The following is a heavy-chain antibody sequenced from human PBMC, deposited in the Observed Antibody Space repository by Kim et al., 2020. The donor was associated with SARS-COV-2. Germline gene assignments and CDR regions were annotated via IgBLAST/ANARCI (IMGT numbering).Heavy chain of an antibody. CDR3: ARKVRDRVGATGWFDP. V-gene: IGHV1-69*13. Sequence: SVKVSCKASGGTFSSYAISWVRQAPGQGLEWMGGIIPIFGTANYAQKFQGRVTITADESTSTAYMELSSLRSEDTAVYYCARKVRDRVGATGWFDPWGQGTLVTVSS. J-gene: IGHJ5*02. D-gene: IGHD1-26*01. CDR1: GGTFSSYA. CDR2: IIPIFGTA.